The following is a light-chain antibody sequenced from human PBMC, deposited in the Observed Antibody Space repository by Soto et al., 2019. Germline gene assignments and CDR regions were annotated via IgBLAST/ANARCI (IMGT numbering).Light chain of an antibody. CDR2: DVS. Sequence: QSALTQPASVSGSPGQSITISCTGTSSDVGGYNYVSWYKHHPCKAPKLLIYDVSNRPSGISNRFSGSKSDNTASLTISGLQPEDEADYYCSSYTTSNTRQIVFGTGTKLTVL. V-gene: IGLV2-14*03. CDR3: SSYTTSNTRQIV. CDR1: SSDVGGYNY. J-gene: IGLJ1*01.